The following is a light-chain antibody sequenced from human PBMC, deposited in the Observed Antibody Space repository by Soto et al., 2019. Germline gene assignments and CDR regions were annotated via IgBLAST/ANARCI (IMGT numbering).Light chain of an antibody. CDR1: QSVSSSY. CDR3: QQYGSSPYT. Sequence: EILLTQSPGTLSLSPGERATLSCRASQSVSSSYLAWYQQKPGQAPRLLISGASSRATGITDRFSGRGSGTDFTLTISRLEPEDYSMYYCQQYGSSPYTCGQGTKLEIK. V-gene: IGKV3-20*01. J-gene: IGKJ2*01. CDR2: GAS.